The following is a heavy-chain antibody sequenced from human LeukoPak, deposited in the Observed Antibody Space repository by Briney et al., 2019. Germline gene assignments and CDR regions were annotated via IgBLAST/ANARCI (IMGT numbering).Heavy chain of an antibody. Sequence: GGSLRLSCAASGFTFISYSMNWVRQAPGKGLVWVSCINSDGSSTSYADSVKGRFTISRDNAKNTLYLQMNSLRAEDTAVYYCARGGDYSSSSTDFWGQGTLVTVSS. D-gene: IGHD6-6*01. CDR2: INSDGSST. J-gene: IGHJ4*02. CDR3: ARGGDYSSSSTDF. V-gene: IGHV3-74*01. CDR1: GFTFISYS.